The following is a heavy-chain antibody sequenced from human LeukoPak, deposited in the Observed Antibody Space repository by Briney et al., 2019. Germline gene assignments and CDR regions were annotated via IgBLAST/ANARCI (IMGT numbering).Heavy chain of an antibody. D-gene: IGHD6-13*01. CDR1: GGSISSSSYY. Sequence: SETLSLTCTVSGGSISSSSYYWGWIRQPPGKGLEWIGSIYYSGSTYYNPSLKSRVTISVDTSKNQFSLKLSSVTAADTAVYYCARTRSIAAAGGEYFQHWGQGTLVTVSS. CDR2: IYYSGST. V-gene: IGHV4-39*01. CDR3: ARTRSIAAAGGEYFQH. J-gene: IGHJ1*01.